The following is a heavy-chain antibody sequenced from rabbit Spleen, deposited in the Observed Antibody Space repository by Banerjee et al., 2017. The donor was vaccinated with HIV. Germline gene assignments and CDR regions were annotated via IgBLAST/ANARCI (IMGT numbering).Heavy chain of an antibody. V-gene: IGHV1S45*01. CDR3: ARQNGATYGYTFTL. CDR2: IYSSTRST. CDR1: GFSFSTTYG. Sequence: QEQLEESGGGLVLPEGSLTLTCTASGFSFSTTYGMCWVRQAPGKGLELIAWIYSSTRSTWYASWAKGRFTISETSSTTVTLQMASLTAADTATYFCARQNGATYGYTFTLWGPGTLVTVS. D-gene: IGHD6-1*01. J-gene: IGHJ4*01.